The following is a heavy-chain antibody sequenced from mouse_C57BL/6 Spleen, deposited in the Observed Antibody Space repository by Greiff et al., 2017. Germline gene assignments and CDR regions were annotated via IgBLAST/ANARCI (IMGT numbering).Heavy chain of an antibody. CDR2: ISSGSSTI. CDR1: GFTFSDYG. J-gene: IGHJ4*01. CDR3: ARRDHYYAMDY. V-gene: IGHV5-17*01. Sequence: VQLKESGGGLVKPGGSLKLSCAASGFTFSDYGMHWVRQAPEKGLEWVAYISSGSSTIYYADTVKGRFTISRDNAKNTLFMQMTSLRSEDTAMYDCARRDHYYAMDYWGQGTSVTVSS.